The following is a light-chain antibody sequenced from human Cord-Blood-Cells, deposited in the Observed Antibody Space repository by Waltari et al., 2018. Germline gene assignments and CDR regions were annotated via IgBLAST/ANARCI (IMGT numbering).Light chain of an antibody. V-gene: IGLV2-14*01. CDR1: SSDAGGYNY. Sequence: QSAMTQTASVSGSPGQSITISCTGTSSDAGGYNYVSWYQQHPGKAPKHRIYDVSNLPSGVSSRFSGSKSGNTGSLTISVLQAEDEAEYYCSSYTSSSTYVFGTGTEVTVL. J-gene: IGLJ1*01. CDR2: DVS. CDR3: SSYTSSSTYV.